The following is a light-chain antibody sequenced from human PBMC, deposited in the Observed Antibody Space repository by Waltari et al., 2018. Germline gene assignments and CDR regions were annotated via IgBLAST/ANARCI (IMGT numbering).Light chain of an antibody. V-gene: IGKV2-29*02. J-gene: IGKJ1*01. CDR2: ELS. CDR3: MQGVHLPPT. Sequence: DVVMTQSPLSLSVTPGQSASISCNSSQSLRHTDGKTYLYCYLQRPGKSPQLLIFELSSRFSGVPDRFSGSGSDTEFTLKISRVEAEDVGLYYCMQGVHLPPTFGQGTRVDIK. CDR1: QSLRHTDGKTY.